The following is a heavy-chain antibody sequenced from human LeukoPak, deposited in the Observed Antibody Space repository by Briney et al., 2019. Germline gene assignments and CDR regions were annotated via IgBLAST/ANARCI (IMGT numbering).Heavy chain of an antibody. Sequence: GGSLRLSCAGSGFIFSSYAMSWVLQAPGKGLEWVSGISSRGDSTYYADSVRGRFTISRDNSKNTLYLQVNSLRAEDTALYYCAKSRNGYILNAFDVWGQGTTVTASS. CDR2: ISSRGDST. J-gene: IGHJ3*01. V-gene: IGHV3-23*01. CDR1: GFIFSSYA. D-gene: IGHD5-18*01. CDR3: AKSRNGYILNAFDV.